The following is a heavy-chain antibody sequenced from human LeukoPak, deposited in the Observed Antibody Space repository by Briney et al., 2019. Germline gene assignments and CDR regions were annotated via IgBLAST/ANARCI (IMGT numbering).Heavy chain of an antibody. CDR2: IYYSGST. CDR1: GGSISSYY. V-gene: IGHV4-59*01. J-gene: IGHJ6*03. D-gene: IGHD6-19*01. Sequence: SETLSLTCTVSGGSISSYYWSWIRLPPGKGLEWIGYIYYSGSTNYNPSLKSRVTISVDTSKNEFSLKLSSVTAADTAVYYCARAVGQWLANGYYYYMDVWGKGTTVTVSS. CDR3: ARAVGQWLANGYYYYMDV.